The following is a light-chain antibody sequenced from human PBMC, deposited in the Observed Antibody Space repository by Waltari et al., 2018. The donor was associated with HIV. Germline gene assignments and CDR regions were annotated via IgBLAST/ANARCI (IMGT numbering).Light chain of an antibody. J-gene: IGLJ3*02. CDR1: SSNIGARAHFD. Sequence: QSVLTQPPSVSGAPGQTVTISCTGSSSNIGARAHFDVHWYQQLPGTAPKLLTDGNTNRPSGVPDRFSGSKSGASAPLTITGLQAEDEADYYCQSYDTRLSGSVFGGGTKLTVL. CDR3: QSYDTRLSGSV. V-gene: IGLV1-40*01. CDR2: GNT.